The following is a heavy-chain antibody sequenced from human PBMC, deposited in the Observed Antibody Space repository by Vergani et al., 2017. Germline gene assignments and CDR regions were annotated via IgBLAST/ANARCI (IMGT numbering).Heavy chain of an antibody. D-gene: IGHD3-3*01. Sequence: QLQLQESGPGLVKPSETLSLTCTVSGGSISSSSYYWGWIRQPPGKGLEWIGSLYYSGSTYYNPSLKSRVTISVDTSKNQFSLKLSSVTAADTAVYYCARRGDFWSGYGFDYWGQGTLVTVSS. CDR2: LYYSGST. CDR3: ARRGDFWSGYGFDY. CDR1: GGSISSSSYY. V-gene: IGHV4-39*01. J-gene: IGHJ4*02.